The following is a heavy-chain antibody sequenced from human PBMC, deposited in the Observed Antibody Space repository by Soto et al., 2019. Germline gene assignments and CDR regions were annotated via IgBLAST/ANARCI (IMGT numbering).Heavy chain of an antibody. D-gene: IGHD3-10*01. CDR1: GVSLTSGNW. J-gene: IGHJ4*02. CDR3: ARPVYDTRLNYMYFDF. Sequence: SETLSLTCAVSGVSLTSGNWWTWVRQPPQRGLEYIGEIFHDGTANYYPSFERRVAMSVDTSRNQFSLKLTSVTAADTAVYFWARPVYDTRLNYMYFDFWGPGTLVTVSS. CDR2: IFHDGTA. V-gene: IGHV4-4*02.